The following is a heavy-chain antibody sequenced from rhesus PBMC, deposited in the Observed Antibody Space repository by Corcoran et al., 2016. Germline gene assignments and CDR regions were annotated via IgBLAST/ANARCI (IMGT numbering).Heavy chain of an antibody. CDR1: GGSISSNY. J-gene: IGHJ4*01. CDR2: SYGSSGTT. V-gene: IGHV4-147*01. D-gene: IGHD2-15*01. CDR3: ARDVAGGYCSSTHCSSWDY. Sequence: QVQLQESGPGLVKPSETLSLTCAVSGGSISSNYWSWIRQPPGKGLEWIGRSYGSSGTTSYHPPLASRVTISTDTSKNQFSLKLSSVTAADTAVYYCARDVAGGYCSSTHCSSWDYWGQGVLVTVSS.